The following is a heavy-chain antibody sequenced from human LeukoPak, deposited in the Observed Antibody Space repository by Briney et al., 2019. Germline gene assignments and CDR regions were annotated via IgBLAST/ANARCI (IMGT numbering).Heavy chain of an antibody. CDR3: ARDHLPAGAPGYYMDD. D-gene: IGHD4/OR15-4a*01. Sequence: SETLSLTCTVSGGSVSSHFWSWIRQPPGKGLEWIGYIYNSGITNYNPSLKSRVTMSVDTSKNQFSLMLRSVTAAGTAVYYCARDHLPAGAPGYYMDDWGKGTTVTVSS. J-gene: IGHJ6*03. V-gene: IGHV4-59*02. CDR1: GGSVSSHF. CDR2: IYNSGIT.